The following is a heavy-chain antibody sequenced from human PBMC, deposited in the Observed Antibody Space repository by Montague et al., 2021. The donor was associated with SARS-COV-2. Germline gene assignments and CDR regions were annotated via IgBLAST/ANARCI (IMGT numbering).Heavy chain of an antibody. CDR1: GGSISGYY. J-gene: IGHJ2*01. CDR2: IYYTGST. V-gene: IGHV4-59*01. CDR3: ARGPQEYRITMIVVDYWYFDL. D-gene: IGHD3-22*01. Sequence: SETLSLTCTVSGGSISGYYWSWIRQPPGKGLEWIGYIYYTGSTNYNPSLKSRVTISVDTSKNQFSLKLSSVTAADTAVYYCARGPQEYRITMIVVDYWYFDLWGRSALVTVSS.